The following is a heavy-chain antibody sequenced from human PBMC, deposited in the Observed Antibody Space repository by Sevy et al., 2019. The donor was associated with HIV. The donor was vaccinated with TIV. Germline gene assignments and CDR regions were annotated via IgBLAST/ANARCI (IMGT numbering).Heavy chain of an antibody. J-gene: IGHJ4*02. Sequence: GGSLRLSCAASGFTFSSYAMHWVRQAPGKGLEWVAVISYDGSNKYYADSVKGRFTISRDNSKNTLYLQMNSLRAEDTTVYYCARILTYSSSRNPSPDYWGQGTLVTVSS. CDR2: ISYDGSNK. CDR3: ARILTYSSSRNPSPDY. CDR1: GFTFSSYA. V-gene: IGHV3-30-3*01. D-gene: IGHD6-13*01.